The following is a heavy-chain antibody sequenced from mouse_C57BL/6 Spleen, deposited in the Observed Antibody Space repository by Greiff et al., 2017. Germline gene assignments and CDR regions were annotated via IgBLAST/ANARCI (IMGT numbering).Heavy chain of an antibody. Sequence: EVKLVESGGGLVKPGGSLKLSCAASGFTFSSYAMSWVRQTPEKRLEWVATISDGGSYTYYPDNVKGRFTISRDNAKNNLYLQMSHLKSEDTAMYYCARDLGASDLDYWGQGTSVTVSS. CDR3: ARDLGASDLDY. J-gene: IGHJ4*01. CDR1: GFTFSSYA. V-gene: IGHV5-4*01. CDR2: ISDGGSYT. D-gene: IGHD2-14*01.